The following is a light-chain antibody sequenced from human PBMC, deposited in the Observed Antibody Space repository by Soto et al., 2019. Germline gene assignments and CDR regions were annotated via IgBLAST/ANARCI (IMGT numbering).Light chain of an antibody. CDR3: LQDYNYPRT. Sequence: DIQMTQSPSTLSASVGDRVTITCRASQSISSWLAWYQQKPGKAPKLLIYDASSLESGVPSRFSGSGSGTDFTLTISNLQPEDFATYYCLQDYNYPRTFGQGTKVDIK. V-gene: IGKV1-5*01. CDR2: DAS. CDR1: QSISSW. J-gene: IGKJ1*01.